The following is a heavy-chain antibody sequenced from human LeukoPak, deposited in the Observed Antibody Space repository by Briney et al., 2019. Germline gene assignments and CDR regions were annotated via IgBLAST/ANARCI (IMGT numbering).Heavy chain of an antibody. CDR3: ARDSDDYGDSGDFDY. J-gene: IGHJ4*02. V-gene: IGHV1-18*04. CDR1: GYTFTSYY. CDR2: ISAYNGNT. Sequence: GASVKVSCKASGYTFTSYYVQWVRQAPGQGLEWMGWISAYNGNTNYAQKLQGRVTMTTDTSTSTAYMELRSLRSDDTAVYYCARDSDDYGDSGDFDYWGQGTLVTVSS. D-gene: IGHD4-17*01.